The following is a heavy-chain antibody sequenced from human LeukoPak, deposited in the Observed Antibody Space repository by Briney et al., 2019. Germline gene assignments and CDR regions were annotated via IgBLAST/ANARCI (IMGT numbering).Heavy chain of an antibody. CDR1: GFTFSSYS. Sequence: PGGSLRLSCAASGFTFSSYSMNWVRQAPGKGLEWVSYISSSSSTIYYADSVKGRFTISRDNAKNSLYLQMNSLRAEDTAVYYCARRPGDIVVVPAAIHGGGAPTYYMDVWGKGTTVTVSS. V-gene: IGHV3-48*01. CDR2: ISSSSSTI. D-gene: IGHD2-2*02. CDR3: ARRPGDIVVVPAAIHGGGAPTYYMDV. J-gene: IGHJ6*03.